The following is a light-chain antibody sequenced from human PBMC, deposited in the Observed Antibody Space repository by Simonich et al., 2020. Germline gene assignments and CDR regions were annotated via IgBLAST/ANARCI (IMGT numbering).Light chain of an antibody. J-gene: IGKJ1*01. Sequence: DIQLTQYPSTLSASVGDRVTITCRASQSIRSWCAWYKQKPGKAPKLLIYKASSLESGVPSRCSGSRSGTEFTLTISSLQPDDFATYYCQQYNSYSRTFGQGTKVEIK. V-gene: IGKV1-5*03. CDR3: QQYNSYSRT. CDR1: QSIRSW. CDR2: KAS.